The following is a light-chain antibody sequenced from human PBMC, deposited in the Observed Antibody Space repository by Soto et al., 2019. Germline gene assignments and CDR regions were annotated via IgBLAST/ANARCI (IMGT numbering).Light chain of an antibody. CDR1: QSISSY. CDR2: GVS. V-gene: IGKV3-15*01. CDR3: QQYSDWPSIT. J-gene: IGKJ5*01. Sequence: EIVMTQSPETLSVSAGERATLSCRATQSISSYLAWYQLKTDQAPRLLIYGVSTRATGIPARFSGRGSGTEFTLTIISLQSEYVAFYYCQQYSDWPSITFGQGTRLEIK.